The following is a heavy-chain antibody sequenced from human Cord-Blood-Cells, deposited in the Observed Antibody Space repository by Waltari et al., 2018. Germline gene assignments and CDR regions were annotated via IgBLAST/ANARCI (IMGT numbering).Heavy chain of an antibody. CDR3: ARDSIGRGGNYYYGMDV. Sequence: QVQLQESGPGLVKPSGALSLTCAVPGGSIRRRNWWSLLRPPPGKGLEWIGEIYHSGSTNYNPSLKSRVTISVDKSKNQFSLKLSSVTAADTAVYYCARDSIGRGGNYYYGMDVWGQGTTVTVSS. CDR2: IYHSGST. CDR1: GGSIRRRNW. V-gene: IGHV4-4*02. J-gene: IGHJ6*02. D-gene: IGHD3-10*01.